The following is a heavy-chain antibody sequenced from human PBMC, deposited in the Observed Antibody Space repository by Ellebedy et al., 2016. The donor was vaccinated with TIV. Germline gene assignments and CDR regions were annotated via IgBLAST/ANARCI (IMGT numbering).Heavy chain of an antibody. CDR2: ISGSSSYI. CDR3: ARVNDYGSGYDYYGMDV. J-gene: IGHJ6*02. D-gene: IGHD3-10*01. Sequence: GGSLRLSCAASGFTFSNYRMNWVRQAPGKGLEWVSFISGSSSYIYYTDSVKGRFTISRDTAKNSLYLQMNSLRAADTAMYYCARVNDYGSGYDYYGMDVWGQGTTVTVSS. CDR1: GFTFSNYR. V-gene: IGHV3-21*01.